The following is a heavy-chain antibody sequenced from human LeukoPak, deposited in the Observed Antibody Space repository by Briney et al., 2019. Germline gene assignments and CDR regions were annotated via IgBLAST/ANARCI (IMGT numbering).Heavy chain of an antibody. D-gene: IGHD1-1*01. CDR2: IYHSGST. CDR3: ARRTTSGVDAFDI. V-gene: IGHV4-38-2*01. CDR1: GYSISSGYY. J-gene: IGHJ3*02. Sequence: SETLSLTCAVSGYSISSGYYWGWIRQPPRKGLEWIGSIYHSGSTYYNPSLKSRVTISVDTSKNQFSLKLSSVTSADTAVYYCARRTTSGVDAFDIWGQGTMVTVSS.